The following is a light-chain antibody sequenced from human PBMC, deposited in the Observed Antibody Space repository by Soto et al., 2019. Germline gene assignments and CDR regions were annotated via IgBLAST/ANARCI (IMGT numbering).Light chain of an antibody. CDR3: QQRSNWPLT. CDR1: QSVTSF. V-gene: IGKV3-11*01. CDR2: DVS. J-gene: IGKJ4*01. Sequence: EIVLTQSPATLSLSPGERATLSCRASQSVTSFLAWYQQKPGQAPRLLIYDVSSRATCIPARFSGSGSGTEFTLTISSLEPEDFAVYYCQQRSNWPLTFGGGTKVEIK.